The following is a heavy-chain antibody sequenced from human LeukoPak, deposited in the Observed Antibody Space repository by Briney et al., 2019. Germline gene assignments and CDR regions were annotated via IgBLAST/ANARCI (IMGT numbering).Heavy chain of an antibody. V-gene: IGHV3-23*01. CDR3: AKECDYSPGHKFDL. CDR2: LFVGGASS. D-gene: IGHD3-10*01. CDR1: GFSFNNYV. Sequence: GGSLRLSCAASGFSFNNYVMSWVRQAPGKGPEWVSVLFVGGASSLYADSVKGRSTFSGDTSKNILYLQMNALRAEDTAVYYCAKECDYSPGHKFDLWGQGTLVTVSS. J-gene: IGHJ4*02.